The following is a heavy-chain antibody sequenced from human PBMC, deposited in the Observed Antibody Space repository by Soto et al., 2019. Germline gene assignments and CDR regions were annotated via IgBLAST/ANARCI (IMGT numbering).Heavy chain of an antibody. Sequence: QVQVMQSGAEVKKPGDSVKVSCKTSGYIFSDYGINWVRQAPGQGLEWMGWISGYSGNANLAQKFQGRVTVTTDKSTRTAYMELRRLRSDDTAVYYCAKRTSGTTWGESDYWGQGTLVTVSS. J-gene: IGHJ4*02. D-gene: IGHD4-17*01. CDR1: GYIFSDYG. CDR3: AKRTSGTTWGESDY. V-gene: IGHV1-18*04. CDR2: ISGYSGNA.